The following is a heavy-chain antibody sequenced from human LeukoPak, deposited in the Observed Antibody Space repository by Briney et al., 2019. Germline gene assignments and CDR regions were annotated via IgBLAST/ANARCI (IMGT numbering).Heavy chain of an antibody. J-gene: IGHJ4*02. CDR1: GFTFSSYA. CDR3: AKGQYYGSGDFDY. CDR2: ITGSGGST. Sequence: PGGSLRLSCAASGFTFSSYAMSWVRQAPGKGLEWVSVITGSGGSTYYADSVKGRFTISRDNSKNTLSLQMNSLRAEDTAVYYCAKGQYYGSGDFDYWGQGTLVTVSS. D-gene: IGHD3-10*01. V-gene: IGHV3-23*01.